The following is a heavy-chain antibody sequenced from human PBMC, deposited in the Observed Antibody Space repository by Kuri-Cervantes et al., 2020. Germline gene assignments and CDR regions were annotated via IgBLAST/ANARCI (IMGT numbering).Heavy chain of an antibody. CDR2: IWYGGSNK. V-gene: IGHV3-33*08. D-gene: IGHD3-10*01. CDR3: ARDYYGSGNLAGMDV. J-gene: IGHJ6*02. Sequence: GESLKISCAASGFTFSNYWMHWVRQAPGKGLEWVAVIWYGGSNKNYADSVKGRFTISRDNSKNTLSLQMNSLRVEDTAVYYCARDYYGSGNLAGMDVWGQGTTVTVSS. CDR1: GFTFSNYW.